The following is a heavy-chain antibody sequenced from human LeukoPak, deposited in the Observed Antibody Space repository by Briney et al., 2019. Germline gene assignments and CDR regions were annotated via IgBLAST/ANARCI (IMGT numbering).Heavy chain of an antibody. CDR1: GYSISSGYY. D-gene: IGHD5-12*01. V-gene: IGHV4-38-2*02. J-gene: IGHJ5*02. Sequence: SETLSLTCTVSGYSISSGYYWGWIRQPPGKGLEWIGSIYHSGSTYYNPSLKSRVTISVDTSKNQFSLKLSSVTAADTAVYYCARDKKEEWLRLYNWFDPWGQGTLVTVSS. CDR3: ARDKKEEWLRLYNWFDP. CDR2: IYHSGST.